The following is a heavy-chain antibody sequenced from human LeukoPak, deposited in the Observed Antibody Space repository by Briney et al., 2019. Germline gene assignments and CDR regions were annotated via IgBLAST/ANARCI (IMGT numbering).Heavy chain of an antibody. Sequence: GASVKVSCKASGYTFTGYYMHWVRQAPGQGLEWMGWINPNSGGTNYAQKFQGRVTMTRDTSISTAYMELSRLRSDDTAVYYCAREKLVWLILARWFDPWGQGTLVTVSS. CDR3: AREKLVWLILARWFDP. CDR1: GYTFTGYY. V-gene: IGHV1-2*02. CDR2: INPNSGGT. J-gene: IGHJ5*02. D-gene: IGHD1-1*01.